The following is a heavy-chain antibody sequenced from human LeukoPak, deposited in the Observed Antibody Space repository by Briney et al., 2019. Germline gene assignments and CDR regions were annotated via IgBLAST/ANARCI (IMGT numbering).Heavy chain of an antibody. V-gene: IGHV3-23*01. CDR2: ISGSGRTT. J-gene: IGHJ5*02. CDR1: GFTFSNSA. D-gene: IGHD1-26*01. CDR3: ARQMYSGSYPNWVDH. Sequence: GGSLRLSCAGSGFTFSNSAMSWVRQAPGKGLEWVSVISGSGRTTFYADSVKGRFTISRDNSKNTLYLQMNGLRPEDTAVYYCARQMYSGSYPNWVDHWGQGTLVTVSS.